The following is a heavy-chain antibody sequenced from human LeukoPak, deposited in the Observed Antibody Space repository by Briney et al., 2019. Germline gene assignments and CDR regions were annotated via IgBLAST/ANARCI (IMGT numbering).Heavy chain of an antibody. D-gene: IGHD2-2*01. Sequence: SETLSLTCAVYGGSFSGYYWSWIRQPPGKGLEWIGEINHSGSTNYNPSLKSRVTISVDTSKNQFSLKLSSVTAADTAVYYCARDQPPGLYCSSTSCYNWFDPWGQGTLVTVSS. CDR1: GGSFSGYY. CDR2: INHSGST. J-gene: IGHJ5*02. V-gene: IGHV4-34*01. CDR3: ARDQPPGLYCSSTSCYNWFDP.